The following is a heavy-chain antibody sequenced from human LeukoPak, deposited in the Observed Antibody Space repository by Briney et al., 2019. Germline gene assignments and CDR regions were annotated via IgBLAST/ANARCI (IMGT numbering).Heavy chain of an antibody. CDR3: AKDSSGSGWFDY. CDR1: GFTSSSYA. J-gene: IGHJ4*02. V-gene: IGHV3-23*01. CDR2: ISGSGGST. D-gene: IGHD6-19*01. Sequence: GGSLRLSCAASGFTSSSYAMSWVRQAPGKGLEWVSAISGSGGSTYYADSVKGRFTISRDNSKNTLYLQMNSLRAEDTAVYYYAKDSSGSGWFDYWGQGTLVTVSS.